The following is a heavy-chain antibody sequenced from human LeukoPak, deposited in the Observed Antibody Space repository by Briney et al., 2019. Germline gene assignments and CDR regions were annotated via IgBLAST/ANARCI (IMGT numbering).Heavy chain of an antibody. Sequence: GGSLRLSCAASGFTFSSFAMSWVRQAPGKGLEWVSAISGSGGTTYYADSVKGRFTISRDNSKNTLYLQMNSLRAEDTAVYYCAKDRTPATRGVDYWGQGTLVTASS. D-gene: IGHD3-10*01. CDR3: AKDRTPATRGVDY. CDR1: GFTFSSFA. J-gene: IGHJ4*02. V-gene: IGHV3-23*01. CDR2: ISGSGGTT.